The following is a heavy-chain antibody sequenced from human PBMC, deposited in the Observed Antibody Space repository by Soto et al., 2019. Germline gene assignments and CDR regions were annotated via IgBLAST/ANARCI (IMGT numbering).Heavy chain of an antibody. CDR2: IYYSGST. CDR3: ARSYYDILTGYYTPYYFDY. V-gene: IGHV4-31*03. D-gene: IGHD3-9*01. CDR1: GGSISSGGYY. Sequence: QVQLQESGPGLVKPSQTLSLTCTVSGGSISSGGYYWSWIRQHPGKGLEWIGYIYYSGSTYYNPSLKIRVTISVDTSKNQFSLKLSSVTAADTAVYYCARSYYDILTGYYTPYYFDYGGQGTLVTVSS. J-gene: IGHJ4*02.